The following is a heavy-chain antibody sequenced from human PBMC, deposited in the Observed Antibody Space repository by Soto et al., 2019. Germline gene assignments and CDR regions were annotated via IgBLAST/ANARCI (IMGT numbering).Heavy chain of an antibody. J-gene: IGHJ3*02. D-gene: IGHD1-26*01. CDR3: ARVGGSYGDDAFDI. CDR1: GYTFTGYY. CDR2: INPNSGGT. V-gene: IGHV1-2*04. Sequence: ASVKVSCKASGYTFTGYYMHWVRQAPGQGLEWMGWINPNSGGTNYAQKFQGWVTMTRDTSISTAYMELSRLRSDDTDVYYCARVGGSYGDDAFDIWGQGTMVTVSS.